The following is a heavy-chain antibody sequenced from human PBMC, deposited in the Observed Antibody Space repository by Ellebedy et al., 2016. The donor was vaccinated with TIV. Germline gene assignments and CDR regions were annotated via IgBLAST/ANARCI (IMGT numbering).Heavy chain of an antibody. CDR1: GFTFNNYA. CDR3: AKGRGGGSDSSAPRYYFDS. V-gene: IGHV3-23*01. Sequence: GESLKISCAASGFTFNNYAMSWVRQAPGKGLEWVSTISHTGSRTYYANSVEGRFIISRDNSKRTVYLQINSLRVEDTAVYYWAKGRGGGSDSSAPRYYFDSWGLGTLVTVSS. J-gene: IGHJ4*02. CDR2: ISHTGSRT. D-gene: IGHD6-19*01.